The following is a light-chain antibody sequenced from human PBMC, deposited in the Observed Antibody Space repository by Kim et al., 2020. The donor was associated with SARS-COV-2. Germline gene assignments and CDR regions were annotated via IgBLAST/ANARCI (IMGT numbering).Light chain of an antibody. CDR2: QNA. CDR1: KLGDTF. Sequence: VSPGQTAIITCSGAKLGDTFASWYQQTPGQSPVLVMYQNAKRPSGIPERFSGSTSGNTATLTISGTQAMDEADYFCQAWDYTTAVFGGGTQLTVL. V-gene: IGLV3-1*01. J-gene: IGLJ3*02. CDR3: QAWDYTTAV.